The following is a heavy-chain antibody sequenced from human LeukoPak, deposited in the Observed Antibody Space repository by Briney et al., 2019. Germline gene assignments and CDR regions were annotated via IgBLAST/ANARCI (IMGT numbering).Heavy chain of an antibody. D-gene: IGHD6-19*01. V-gene: IGHV4-59*01. CDR3: ARPQGSGWYYFDS. J-gene: IGHJ4*02. Sequence: SETLPLTCTVSGDSISSYYWSWIRQPPRKGLEWIGFIYNSGNTNYNPSLKSRVTISVDTSKNQFSLKLKSVTAADTAVYYCARPQGSGWYYFDSWGQGTPVTVSS. CDR2: IYNSGNT. CDR1: GDSISSYY.